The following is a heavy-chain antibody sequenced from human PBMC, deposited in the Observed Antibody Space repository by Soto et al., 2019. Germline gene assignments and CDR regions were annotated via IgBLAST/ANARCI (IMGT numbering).Heavy chain of an antibody. CDR2: INQSGTT. Sequence: PSETLSLTCAVGGGLFREYYWSWIRQPPGKGLEWIGEINQSGTTHYNPSLKRRLNITIDTSKNQFSLKLTSVTAADTATYYCARDIITVIGGQIYYYFGMDVWGQGTTVTVSS. D-gene: IGHD3-10*01. J-gene: IGHJ6*02. V-gene: IGHV4-34*01. CDR3: ARDIITVIGGQIYYYFGMDV. CDR1: GGLFREYY.